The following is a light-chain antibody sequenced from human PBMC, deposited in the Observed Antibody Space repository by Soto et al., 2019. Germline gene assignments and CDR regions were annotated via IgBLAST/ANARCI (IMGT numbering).Light chain of an antibody. Sequence: QSFLTQPASVSGSPVQSITISCTGTSRDVGGYNYVSWYQQQSGKAPKLMIHEVSNRPSGVSNRFSGSKSGNTASLIISGLQAEDEADYYCGSYTSSXAYVVGMGTKVXV. CDR2: EVS. CDR1: SRDVGGYNY. J-gene: IGLJ1*01. V-gene: IGLV2-14*01. CDR3: GSYTSSXAYV.